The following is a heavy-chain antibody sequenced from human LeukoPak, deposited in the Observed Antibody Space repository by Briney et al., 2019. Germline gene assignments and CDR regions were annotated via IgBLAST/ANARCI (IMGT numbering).Heavy chain of an antibody. CDR2: ISTYNGNT. CDR1: GYSFTSHG. J-gene: IGHJ6*03. Sequence: ASVKVSCKASGYSFTSHGISWVRQAPGQGLEWMGWISTYNGNTNYAQKLQGRVTMTTDTSTSTAYMELRSLRSDDTAVYYCARDPFCSSTSCHAGYYYYHYMDVWGKGTTVTVS. CDR3: ARDPFCSSTSCHAGYYYYHYMDV. D-gene: IGHD2-2*01. V-gene: IGHV1-18*01.